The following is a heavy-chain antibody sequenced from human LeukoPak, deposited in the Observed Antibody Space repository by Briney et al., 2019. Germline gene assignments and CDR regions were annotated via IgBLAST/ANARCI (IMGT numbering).Heavy chain of an antibody. J-gene: IGHJ3*02. CDR3: AKGPLAFDI. CDR1: GFTFSNYG. CDR2: ISYDGSNK. Sequence: PGGSLRLSCAASGFTFSNYGMHWVRQAPGKGLEWVAIISYDGSNKYYADSVKGRFTISRDNSKNTLYLQMNSLRAEDTAVYYCAKGPLAFDIWGQGTMVTVSS. V-gene: IGHV3-30*18.